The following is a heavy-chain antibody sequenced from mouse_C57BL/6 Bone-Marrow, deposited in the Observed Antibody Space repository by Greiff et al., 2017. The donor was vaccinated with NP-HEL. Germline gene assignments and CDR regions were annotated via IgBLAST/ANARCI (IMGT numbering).Heavy chain of an antibody. Sequence: VKLMESGAELARPGASVKLSCKASGYTFTSYGISWVKQRPGQGLEWIGEIYPRSGNTYYNEKFKGKATLTADKSSSTAYMELRSLTSEDSAVYFCAREWDYWGQGTTLTVSS. J-gene: IGHJ2*01. V-gene: IGHV1-81*01. D-gene: IGHD1-3*01. CDR1: GYTFTSYG. CDR2: IYPRSGNT. CDR3: AREWDY.